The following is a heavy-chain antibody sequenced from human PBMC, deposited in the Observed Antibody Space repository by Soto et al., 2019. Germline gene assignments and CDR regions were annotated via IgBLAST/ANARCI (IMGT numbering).Heavy chain of an antibody. Sequence: GGSLRLSCAASGFTFSNYWMSWVRQAPGKGLEWVANIKVDGSAKYYVDSVKGRFTISRDNAKNSLYLQMNSLRGEDTAVYYCARGNSTSPTWLDPWGQGTLVTVYS. V-gene: IGHV3-7*03. D-gene: IGHD6-6*01. J-gene: IGHJ5*02. CDR2: IKVDGSAK. CDR1: GFTFSNYW. CDR3: ARGNSTSPTWLDP.